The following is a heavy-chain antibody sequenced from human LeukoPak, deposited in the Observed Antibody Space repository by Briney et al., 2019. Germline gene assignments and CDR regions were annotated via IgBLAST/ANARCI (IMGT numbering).Heavy chain of an antibody. D-gene: IGHD4-23*01. Sequence: PGGSLRLSCVVSGLSFSDSYMTWIRQTPEMGLESLAYISGMGHDIYYADSVKGRFTISRDNAKNSLYLQMNSLRPEDTALYYCSTGPRLLPYWGPGTLVTVSS. CDR3: STGPRLLPY. CDR2: ISGMGHDI. CDR1: GLSFSDSY. J-gene: IGHJ4*01. V-gene: IGHV3-11*01.